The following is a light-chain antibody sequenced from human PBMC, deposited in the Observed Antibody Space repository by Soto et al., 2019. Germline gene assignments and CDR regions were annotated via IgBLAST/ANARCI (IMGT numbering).Light chain of an antibody. CDR3: QQYGSSGT. CDR1: QSVSNNY. CDR2: GAS. Sequence: EYVLTQSPCTLSLSLGERATLSCRASQSVSNNYLAWYQQKPGQAPRLLIYGASNRATGIPDRFSGSGSGTDFTLTISRLEPEDFAVYYCQQYGSSGTFGQGTKVDIK. J-gene: IGKJ1*01. V-gene: IGKV3-20*01.